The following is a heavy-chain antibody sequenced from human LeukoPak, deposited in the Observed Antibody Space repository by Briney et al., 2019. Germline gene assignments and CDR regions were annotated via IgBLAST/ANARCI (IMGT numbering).Heavy chain of an antibody. V-gene: IGHV4-59*01. J-gene: IGHJ3*02. Sequence: PSETLSLTCTVSGGSISSYYWSWIRQPPGKGLEWIGYIYYSGSTNYNPSLKSRVTISVDTSKNQFSLKLSSVTAADTAVYYCAREDPGRANAFDIWGQGTMVTVSS. CDR2: IYYSGST. CDR3: AREDPGRANAFDI. CDR1: GGSISSYY.